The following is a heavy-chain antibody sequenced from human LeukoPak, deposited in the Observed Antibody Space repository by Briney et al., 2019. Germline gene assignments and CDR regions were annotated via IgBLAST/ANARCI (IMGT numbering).Heavy chain of an antibody. CDR3: ARTSNGYSSGWYYYYYMDV. CDR2: IIPIFGTA. Sequence: SVKVSCKASGGTFSSYAISWVRQAPGQGLEWMGGIIPIFGTANYAQKFQGRATITTDESTSTAYMELSSLRSEDTAVYYCARTSNGYSSGWYYYYYMDVWGKGTTVTVSS. V-gene: IGHV1-69*05. CDR1: GGTFSSYA. J-gene: IGHJ6*03. D-gene: IGHD6-19*01.